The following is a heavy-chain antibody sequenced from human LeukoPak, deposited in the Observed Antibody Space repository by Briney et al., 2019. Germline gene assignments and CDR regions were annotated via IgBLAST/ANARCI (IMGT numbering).Heavy chain of an antibody. D-gene: IGHD6-6*01. CDR3: AREPLSYSSSSVHYYYYMDV. Sequence: SVKVSCKASGGTFSSYAISWVRQAPGQGLEWMGGIIPIFGTANYAQKFQGRVTITADKSTSTAYMELSSLRSEDTAVYYCAREPLSYSSSSVHYYYYMDVWGKGTTVTVSS. J-gene: IGHJ6*03. V-gene: IGHV1-69*06. CDR2: IIPIFGTA. CDR1: GGTFSSYA.